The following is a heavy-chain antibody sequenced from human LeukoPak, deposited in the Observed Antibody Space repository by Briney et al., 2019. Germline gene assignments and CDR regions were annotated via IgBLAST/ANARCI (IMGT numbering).Heavy chain of an antibody. CDR3: ARVSSSEYYYDSSGYYDDY. CDR1: GYTFTGYY. CDR2: INPNSGGT. Sequence: ASVKVSCKASGYTFTGYYMHWVRQAPGQGLEWMGWINPNSGGTNYAQKFQGRVTITADKSASTAYMELSSLRSEDTAVYYCARVSSSEYYYDSSGYYDDYWGQGTLVTVSS. D-gene: IGHD3-22*01. V-gene: IGHV1-2*02. J-gene: IGHJ4*02.